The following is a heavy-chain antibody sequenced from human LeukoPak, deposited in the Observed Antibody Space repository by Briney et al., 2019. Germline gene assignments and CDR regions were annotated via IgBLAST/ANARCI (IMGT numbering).Heavy chain of an antibody. J-gene: IGHJ6*03. D-gene: IGHD2-2*01. CDR2: IYSGGST. Sequence: GGSLRLSCAASGFTVSANYMTWVRQAPGKGLDWVSVIYSGGSTYYADSVKGRFTISRDNSKNVLYLQMNSLRAEDTAVYYCASTSWGKGYYYYMDVWGKGTTVTVSS. CDR3: ASTSWGKGYYYYMDV. V-gene: IGHV3-53*01. CDR1: GFTVSANY.